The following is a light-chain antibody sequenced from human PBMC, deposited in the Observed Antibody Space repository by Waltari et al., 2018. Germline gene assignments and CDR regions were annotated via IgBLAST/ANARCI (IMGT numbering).Light chain of an antibody. J-gene: IGLJ2*01. V-gene: IGLV4-69*01. Sequence: QLVLTQSPSASASLGASVKLTCTLSSGHTTYAIAWHQQQPGKGHRYLINVISDGGHSKGDGIPDRFSAASSGAERYLTISSLQSEDEADYYCQNWGSGIVIFGGGTKLTVL. CDR3: QNWGSGIVI. CDR1: SGHTTYA. CDR2: VISDGGH.